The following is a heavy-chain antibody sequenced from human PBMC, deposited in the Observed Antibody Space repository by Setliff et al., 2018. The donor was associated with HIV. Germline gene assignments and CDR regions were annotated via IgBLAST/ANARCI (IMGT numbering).Heavy chain of an antibody. V-gene: IGHV3-72*01. D-gene: IGHD3-10*01. CDR1: GFTFSSYS. CDR3: ARGRLLWSGSYYYYYMDV. J-gene: IGHJ6*03. Sequence: GGSLRVSCAASGFTFSSYSMNWVRQAPGKGLEWVGRSRSKANSYTTEYAASVKGRFTISRDDSKNSLYLQMNSLKTEDTAVYYCARGRLLWSGSYYYYYMDVWGKGTTVTVSS. CDR2: SRSKANSYTT.